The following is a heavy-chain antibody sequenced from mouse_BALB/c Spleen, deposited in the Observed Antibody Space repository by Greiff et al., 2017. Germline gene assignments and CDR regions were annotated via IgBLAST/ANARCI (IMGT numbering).Heavy chain of an antibody. D-gene: IGHD1-1*01. J-gene: IGHJ4*01. CDR1: GFSLTSYG. CDR3: ARDYGSYYYAMDY. Sequence: VKLVESGPGLVAPSQSLSITCTVSGFSLTSYGVHWVRQPPGKGLEWLGVIWAGGSTNYNSALMSRLSISKDNSKSQVFLKMNSLQTDDTAMYYCARDYGSYYYAMDYWGQGTSVTVSS. V-gene: IGHV2-9*02. CDR2: IWAGGST.